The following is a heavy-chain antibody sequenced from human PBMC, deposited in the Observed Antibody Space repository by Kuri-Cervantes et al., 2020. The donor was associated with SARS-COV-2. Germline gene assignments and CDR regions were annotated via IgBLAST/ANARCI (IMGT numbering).Heavy chain of an antibody. CDR3: ANNLEGYSYGPFDY. CDR2: IRYDGSNK. CDR1: GFTFSSYG. Sequence: GGSLRLSCAAFGFTFSSYGMHWVRQAPGKGLEWVAFIRYDGSNKYYADSVKGRFTISRDNSKNTLYLQMNSLRAEDTAVYYCANNLEGYSYGPFDYWGQGTLVTVSS. J-gene: IGHJ4*02. V-gene: IGHV3-30*02. D-gene: IGHD5-18*01.